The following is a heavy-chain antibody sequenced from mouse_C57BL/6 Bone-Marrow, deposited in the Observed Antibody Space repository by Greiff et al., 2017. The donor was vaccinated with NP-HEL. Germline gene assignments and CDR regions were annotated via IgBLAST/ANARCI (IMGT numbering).Heavy chain of an antibody. CDR2: IYPRSGNT. Sequence: VQLQESGAELARPGASVKLSCKASGYTFTSYGISWVKQRTGQGLEWIGEIYPRSGNTYYNEKFKGKATLTADKSSSTAYMELRSLTSEDSAVYFCARYEVLRYPAWFAYWGQGTLVTVSA. V-gene: IGHV1-81*01. J-gene: IGHJ3*01. D-gene: IGHD1-1*01. CDR3: ARYEVLRYPAWFAY. CDR1: GYTFTSYG.